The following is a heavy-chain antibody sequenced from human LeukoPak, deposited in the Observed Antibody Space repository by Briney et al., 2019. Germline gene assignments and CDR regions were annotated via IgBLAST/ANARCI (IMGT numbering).Heavy chain of an antibody. Sequence: SETLSLTCTVSGGSISSYYWSWIRQPPGKGLEWIGYIYTSGSTNYNPSLKSRVTISVDTSKNQFALKLSSVTAADTAVYYCARQPRGCSSTSCYHFDYWGQETLVTVSS. D-gene: IGHD2-2*01. CDR3: ARQPRGCSSTSCYHFDY. V-gene: IGHV4-4*09. CDR2: IYTSGST. CDR1: GGSISSYY. J-gene: IGHJ4*02.